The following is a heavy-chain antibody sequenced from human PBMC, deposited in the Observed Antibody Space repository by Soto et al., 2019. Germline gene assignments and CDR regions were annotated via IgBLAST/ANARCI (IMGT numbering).Heavy chain of an antibody. J-gene: IGHJ5*02. CDR2: IIPVFSTA. CDR1: GGLFSSYA. CDR3: ARAASPYFDLLSAFHP. Sequence: QEQLVQSGAEVKKPGSSVKVSCKASGGLFSSYAISWVRQAPGQGLEWMGGIIPVFSTAYYAQKFQGRVTITADESTNTAYMELSSLRSEDTAIYYCARAASPYFDLLSAFHPWGQGTLVTVSS. V-gene: IGHV1-69*01. D-gene: IGHD3-9*01.